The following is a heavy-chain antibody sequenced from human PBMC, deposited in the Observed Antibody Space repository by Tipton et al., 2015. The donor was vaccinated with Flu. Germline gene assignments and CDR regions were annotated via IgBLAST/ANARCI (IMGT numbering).Heavy chain of an antibody. Sequence: VQLVQSGAEVKKPGESLKISCKGSGNSFSTYWIGWVRQMAGEGLEWMGIIYPDDSDTKYSPSFQGQVTISADKSTNTAYLQWSSLKASDTAIYFCVRQNCGGDCYPDYWGQGTLVTVSS. CDR2: IYPDDSDT. CDR3: VRQNCGGDCYPDY. J-gene: IGHJ4*02. V-gene: IGHV5-51*01. CDR1: GNSFSTYW. D-gene: IGHD2-21*02.